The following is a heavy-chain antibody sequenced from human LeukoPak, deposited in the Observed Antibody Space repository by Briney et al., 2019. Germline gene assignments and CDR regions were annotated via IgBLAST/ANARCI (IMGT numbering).Heavy chain of an antibody. J-gene: IGHJ4*02. D-gene: IGHD6-19*01. CDR2: INPNSGGT. Sequence: ASVKVSCKASGYTFTGYYMHWVRQAPGQGLEWMGWINPNSGGTNYAQKFQGRVTMTRDTSISTAYMELSRLRSDDTAVYYCARGRLRAVAGRTSDHWGQGTLVTVSS. CDR1: GYTFTGYY. V-gene: IGHV1-2*02. CDR3: ARGRLRAVAGRTSDH.